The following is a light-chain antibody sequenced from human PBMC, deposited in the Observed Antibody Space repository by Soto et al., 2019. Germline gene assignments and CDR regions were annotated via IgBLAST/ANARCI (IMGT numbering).Light chain of an antibody. CDR3: QQYNNWPPFT. J-gene: IGKJ3*01. CDR1: QSVSSSY. V-gene: IGKV3-20*01. CDR2: GAS. Sequence: EIVLTQSPGTLSLSPGERATLSCRASQSVSSSYLAWYQQKPGQAPRLLIYGASSRATGIPDRFSGSGSGTDFTLTISRLEPEDSEVYYCQQYNNWPPFTFGPGTKVDIK.